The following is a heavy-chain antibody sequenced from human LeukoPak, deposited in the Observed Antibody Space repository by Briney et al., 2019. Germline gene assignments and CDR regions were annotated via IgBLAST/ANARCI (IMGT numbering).Heavy chain of an antibody. V-gene: IGHV1-69*01. CDR1: GGTFSSYA. Sequence: ASVKVSCKASGGTFSSYAISWVRQAPGQGLEWMGGIIPIFGTANYAQKFQGRVTITADESTSTAYMELSSLRSEDTAVYYCATLGEDNTDTPFDYWGQGTLVTVSS. CDR3: ATLGEDNTDTPFDY. J-gene: IGHJ4*02. CDR2: IIPIFGTA. D-gene: IGHD3-16*01.